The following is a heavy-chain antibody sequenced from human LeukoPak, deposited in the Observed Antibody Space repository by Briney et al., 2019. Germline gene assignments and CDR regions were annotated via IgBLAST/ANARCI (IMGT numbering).Heavy chain of an antibody. CDR3: ARPENNYYDSSGYPDV. V-gene: IGHV3-74*01. CDR1: GFTFSSYW. J-gene: IGHJ6*04. CDR2: INSDGSST. D-gene: IGHD3-22*01. Sequence: GGSLRLSCAASGFTFSSYWMHWVRQAPGKGLVWVSRINSDGSSTSYADSVKGRSTISRDNAKNTLYLQMNSLRAEDTAVYYCARPENNYYDSSGYPDVWGKGTTVTVSS.